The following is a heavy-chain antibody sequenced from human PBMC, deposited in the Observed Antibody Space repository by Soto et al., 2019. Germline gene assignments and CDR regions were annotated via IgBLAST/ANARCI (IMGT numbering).Heavy chain of an antibody. CDR1: GCTFTGYY. CDR2: INPNSGGT. V-gene: IGHV1-2*04. CDR3: ARDPLSSFAMDV. D-gene: IGHD3-10*02. Sequence: ASVKVSCKASGCTFTGYYMHWVRQAPGQGLEWMGWINPNSGGTNYAQKFQGWVTMTRDTSISTAYMELSSLVSEDTAVYYCARDPLSSFAMDVWGQGTTVTVSS. J-gene: IGHJ6*02.